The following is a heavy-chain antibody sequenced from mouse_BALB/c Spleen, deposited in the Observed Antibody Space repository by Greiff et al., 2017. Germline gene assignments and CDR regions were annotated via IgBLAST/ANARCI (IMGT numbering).Heavy chain of an antibody. CDR2: IWSDGST. CDR3: ARHEDDGYAMDY. Sequence: VMLVESGPDLVAPSQSLSITCTVSGFSLTSYGVHWVRQPPGKGLEWLVVIWSDGSTTYNSALKSRLSISKDNSKSQVFLKMNSLQTDDTAMYYCARHEDDGYAMDYWGQGTSVTVSS. J-gene: IGHJ4*01. V-gene: IGHV2-6-2*01. CDR1: GFSLTSYG. D-gene: IGHD2-12*01.